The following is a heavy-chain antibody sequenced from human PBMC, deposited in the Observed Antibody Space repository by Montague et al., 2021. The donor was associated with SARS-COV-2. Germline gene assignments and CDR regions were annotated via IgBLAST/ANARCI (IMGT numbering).Heavy chain of an antibody. CDR1: GFTFSSYD. CDR3: ARGIFLTGYWCS. D-gene: IGHD3-9*01. CDR2: IRSGGSST. J-gene: IGHJ4*02. Sequence: SLRLSCAASGFTFSSYDMSWVRQAPGKGLEWVSVIRSGGSSTYYADSVKGRFTISRDNSKNTLYLQMNSLRAEDTAVYYCARGIFLTGYWCSWGQGTRVTVSA. V-gene: IGHV3-23*03.